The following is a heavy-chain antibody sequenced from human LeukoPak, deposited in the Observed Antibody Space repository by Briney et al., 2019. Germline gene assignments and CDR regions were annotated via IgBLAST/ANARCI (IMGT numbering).Heavy chain of an antibody. J-gene: IGHJ6*02. CDR2: IIPIFGTA. CDR3: ARELSGNIVVVVAATGYGMDV. Sequence: ASVKVSCKASGGTFSSYAISWVRQAPGQGLEWMGGIIPIFGTANYAQKFQGRVTITTDESTSTAYMELSSLRSEDTAVYYCARELSGNIVVVVAATGYGMDVWGQGTTVTVSS. CDR1: GGTFSSYA. D-gene: IGHD2-15*01. V-gene: IGHV1-69*05.